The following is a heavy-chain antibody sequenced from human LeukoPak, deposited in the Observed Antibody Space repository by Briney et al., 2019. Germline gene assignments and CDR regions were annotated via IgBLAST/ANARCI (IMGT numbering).Heavy chain of an antibody. Sequence: ASVKVSCKAPGYTFTSYFMHWVRQAPGQGLEWMGIINPSRGSPNYAQKFQGRIIVTRDTSTSTVYMELSSLRSEDTAVYYCAREVRTGVGATDSWGQGTLVTVSS. J-gene: IGHJ4*02. CDR3: AREVRTGVGATDS. CDR2: INPSRGSP. D-gene: IGHD1-26*01. V-gene: IGHV1-46*01. CDR1: GYTFTSYF.